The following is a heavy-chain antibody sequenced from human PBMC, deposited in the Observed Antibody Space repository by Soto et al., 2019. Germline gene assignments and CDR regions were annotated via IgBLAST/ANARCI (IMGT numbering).Heavy chain of an antibody. CDR2: IYYSGST. Sequence: SETLSPTCTVSGGSISSSSYYWGWIRQPPGKGLEWIGSIYYSGSTYYNPSLKSRVTISVDTSKNQFSLKLSSVTAADTAVYYCARQRRSLGYYYYGMDVWGQGTTVTVSS. D-gene: IGHD2-15*01. V-gene: IGHV4-39*01. J-gene: IGHJ6*02. CDR3: ARQRRSLGYYYYGMDV. CDR1: GGSISSSSYY.